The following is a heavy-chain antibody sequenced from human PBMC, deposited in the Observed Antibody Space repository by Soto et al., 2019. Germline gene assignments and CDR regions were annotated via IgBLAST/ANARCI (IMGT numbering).Heavy chain of an antibody. J-gene: IGHJ4*02. D-gene: IGHD4-17*01. V-gene: IGHV4-59*01. CDR3: ARVAYGDYDFDY. Sequence: SETLSLTCTVSGGSINSYFWSWVRQPPGKGLQWIGFVFYSGATNYNPSLKSRVTISVDTSKNQFSLKLSSVTAADTAVYYCARVAYGDYDFDYWGQGTLVTVSS. CDR1: GGSINSYF. CDR2: VFYSGAT.